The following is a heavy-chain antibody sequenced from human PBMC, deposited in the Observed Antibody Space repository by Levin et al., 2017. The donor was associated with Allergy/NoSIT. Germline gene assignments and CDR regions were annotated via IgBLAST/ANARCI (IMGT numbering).Heavy chain of an antibody. J-gene: IGHJ4*02. CDR2: ISTNSAYI. CDR3: ARGPEV. V-gene: IGHV3-21*01. CDR1: GFTFNIYT. Sequence: GESLKISCSASGFTFNIYTMNWVRQAPGKGLEWISFISTNSAYIFYADSVRGRFTISRDNAKGSVSLQMNSLRADDTAIYYCARGPEVWGQGSPVTVSS.